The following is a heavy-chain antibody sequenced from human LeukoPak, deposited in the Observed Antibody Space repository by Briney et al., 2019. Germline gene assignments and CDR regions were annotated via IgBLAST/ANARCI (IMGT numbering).Heavy chain of an antibody. J-gene: IGHJ4*02. Sequence: GGSLRLSCAASGFTFSSYRMNWVRQAPGKGLEWVSYISSSSSTIYYADSVKGRFTISRDNAKNSLYLQMNNVTAEDTAVYYCCRQDWAYWGQGTLVTVSS. CDR2: ISSSSSTI. V-gene: IGHV3-48*01. CDR1: GFTFSSYR. CDR3: CRQDWAY. D-gene: IGHD2-21*01.